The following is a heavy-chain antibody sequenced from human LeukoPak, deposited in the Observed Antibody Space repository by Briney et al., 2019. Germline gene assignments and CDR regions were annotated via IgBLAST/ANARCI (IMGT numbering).Heavy chain of an antibody. J-gene: IGHJ4*02. Sequence: KPSETLSLTCSVSGGSITNYFWAWIRQPPGKGLEWIGYTYNSGSTNYNPSLKSRVTISVDTSKNHSSLRLTSVTAADTAMYYCARDRGEGRERPFDYWGRGTLVTVSS. D-gene: IGHD1-26*01. CDR3: ARDRGEGRERPFDY. CDR2: TYNSGST. CDR1: GGSITNYF. V-gene: IGHV4-59*01.